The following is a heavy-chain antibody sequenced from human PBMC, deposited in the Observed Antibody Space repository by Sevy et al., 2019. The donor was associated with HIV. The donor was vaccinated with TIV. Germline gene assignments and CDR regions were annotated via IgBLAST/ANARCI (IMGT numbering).Heavy chain of an antibody. J-gene: IGHJ6*04. V-gene: IGHV3-23*01. Sequence: GGSLRLSCAASGFTFSTYAMNWVRQAPGKGLEWVSSISRSGRSTYSADSVEGRFTISKDNSKNTLYLQLSSLRVDDTAVYYCAKGYCYGGSCPVDYYYYGMDVWGKGTTVT. CDR3: AKGYCYGGSCPVDYYYYGMDV. CDR2: ISRSGRST. D-gene: IGHD2-15*01. CDR1: GFTFSTYA.